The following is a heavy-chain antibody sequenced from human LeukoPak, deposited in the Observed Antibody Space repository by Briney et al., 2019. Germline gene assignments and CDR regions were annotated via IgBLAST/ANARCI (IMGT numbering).Heavy chain of an antibody. V-gene: IGHV3-48*01. J-gene: IGHJ4*02. CDR1: GFTFSSYS. CDR3: ARAQTN. D-gene: IGHD4-11*01. Sequence: GGSLRLSCAASGFTFSSYSMNWVRQAPGKGLEWVSYISSSGATMYYADSVRGRFTIPRDTAKNSLYLQTNSLRAEDTAVYYCARAQTNWGQGTLVTVSS. CDR2: ISSSGATM.